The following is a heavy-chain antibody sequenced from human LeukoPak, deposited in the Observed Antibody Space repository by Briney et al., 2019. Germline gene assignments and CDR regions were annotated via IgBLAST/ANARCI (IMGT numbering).Heavy chain of an antibody. Sequence: GGSLRLSCAASGFTVSSNYMSWVRQVPGKGLEWVSVIYSGGSTYYADSVKGRFTISRDNSKNTLYLQMNSLRAEDTAVYYCARERLLWFGERRVGYYFDYWGQGTLVTVSS. D-gene: IGHD3-10*01. CDR2: IYSGGST. J-gene: IGHJ4*02. CDR3: ARERLLWFGERRVGYYFDY. V-gene: IGHV3-53*01. CDR1: GFTVSSNY.